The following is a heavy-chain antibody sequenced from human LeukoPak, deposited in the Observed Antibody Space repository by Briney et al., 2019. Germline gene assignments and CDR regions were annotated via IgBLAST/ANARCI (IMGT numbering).Heavy chain of an antibody. J-gene: IGHJ4*02. CDR2: IVVGSGNT. V-gene: IGHV1-58*02. CDR1: GFTFASSA. CDR3: AAGWRGSGSYYNKPPDY. Sequence: SVKVSCKASGFTFASSAMQWVRQARGQRLEWIGWIVVGSGNTNYAQKFQERVTITRDMSTSTAYMELSSLRSEDTAVYYCAAGWRGSGSYYNKPPDYWGQGTLVTVSS. D-gene: IGHD3-10*01.